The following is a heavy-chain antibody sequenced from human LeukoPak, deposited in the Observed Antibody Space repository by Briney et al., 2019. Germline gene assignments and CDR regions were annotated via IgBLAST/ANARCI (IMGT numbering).Heavy chain of an antibody. D-gene: IGHD6-6*01. V-gene: IGHV3-7*03. CDR1: AFTFSNYW. CDR2: KNQDGSAK. CDR3: ARTSRASPGWRPRLKNAFDL. Sequence: KAGGSLRLSCTASAFTFSNYWMSWVRQAPGKGLEWVASKNQDGSAKDSVHSVEGRFIISRDNVKNSLYLQMDSLRAEDTAVYYCARTSRASPGWRPRLKNAFDLWGLGTLVTVSS. J-gene: IGHJ3*01.